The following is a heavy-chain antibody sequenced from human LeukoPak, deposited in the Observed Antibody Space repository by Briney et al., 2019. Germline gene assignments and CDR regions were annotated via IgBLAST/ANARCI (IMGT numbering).Heavy chain of an antibody. J-gene: IGHJ6*03. CDR3: ARDHLVYYYYYYYMDV. Sequence: GGSLRLSCAASGFTFSSYWMSWVRQAPGRGLEWVANIKQDGSEKYYVDSVKGRFTISRDNAKNSLYLQMNSLRAEDTAVYYCARDHLVYYYYYYYMDVWGKGTTVTVSS. CDR1: GFTFSSYW. V-gene: IGHV3-7*01. CDR2: IKQDGSEK.